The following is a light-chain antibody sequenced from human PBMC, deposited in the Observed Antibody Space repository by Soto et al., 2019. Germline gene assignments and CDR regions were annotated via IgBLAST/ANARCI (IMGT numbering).Light chain of an antibody. CDR1: SSGVGGYNY. Sequence: QSALTQPASVSGSPGQSITISCTGTSSGVGGYNYVSWYQHHPGKAPKLIIYDVTNRPSGVSNPFSGSKSGNTASLTISGLQPEDEADYYCSSYTTSNTRQIVVGTGTKVTV. CDR3: SSYTTSNTRQIV. J-gene: IGLJ1*01. CDR2: DVT. V-gene: IGLV2-14*03.